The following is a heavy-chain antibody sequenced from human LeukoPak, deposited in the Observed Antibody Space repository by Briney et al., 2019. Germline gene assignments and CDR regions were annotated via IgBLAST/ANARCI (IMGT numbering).Heavy chain of an antibody. CDR2: IYYSGST. D-gene: IGHD3-3*02. V-gene: IGHV4-59*01. CDR3: ARVSVFPKKFGP. CDR1: GGSISSYY. J-gene: IGHJ5*02. Sequence: SETLSLTCTVSGGSISSYYWSWIRQPPGKGLEWIGYIYYSGSTNYNPSLKSRATISVDTSKNQFSLKLSSVTAADTAVYYCARVSVFPKKFGPWGQGTLVTVSS.